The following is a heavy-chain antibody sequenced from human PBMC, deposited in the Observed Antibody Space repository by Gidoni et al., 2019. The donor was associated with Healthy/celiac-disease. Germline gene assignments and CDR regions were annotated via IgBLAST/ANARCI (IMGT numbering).Heavy chain of an antibody. J-gene: IGHJ4*02. Sequence: EVQLVESGGGLVKPGGSLRLSCAASGFTFSSYSMNWDRQAPGQGLELVSSISSSSSYIYYADSVKGRFTISRDNAKNSLYLQMNSLRAEDTAVYYCARDRSLIYYFDYWGQGTLVTVSS. CDR3: ARDRSLIYYFDY. CDR2: ISSSSSYI. CDR1: GFTFSSYS. V-gene: IGHV3-21*01. D-gene: IGHD1-26*01.